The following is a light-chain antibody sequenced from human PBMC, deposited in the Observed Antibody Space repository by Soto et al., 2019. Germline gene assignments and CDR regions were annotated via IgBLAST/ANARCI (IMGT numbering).Light chain of an antibody. V-gene: IGLV2-11*01. CDR1: SSDVGGYNY. Sequence: HSDLTKPASVYGLPGQSITISCTRTSSDVGGYNYVSWYQQHPGKAPKLMIYDVSMRPSGVPDRFYGSKSGSTASLTISGLQAEDEGDYYCCSYAGSYTFYVFGTGTKVTVL. CDR3: CSYAGSYTFYV. J-gene: IGLJ1*01. CDR2: DVS.